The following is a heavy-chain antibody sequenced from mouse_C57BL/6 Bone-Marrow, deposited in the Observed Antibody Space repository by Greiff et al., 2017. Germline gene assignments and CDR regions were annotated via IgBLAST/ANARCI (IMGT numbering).Heavy chain of an antibody. CDR3: ARNYGLYYAMDY. J-gene: IGHJ4*01. V-gene: IGHV2-2*01. D-gene: IGHD1-1*01. CDR1: GFSLTSYG. CDR2: IWSGGST. Sequence: VQLQQSGPGLVQPSQSLSITCTVSGFSLTSYGVHWVRQSPGKGLEWLGVIWSGGSTDYNAAFISRLSISKDNSKSQVFFKMNSLQADDTAIYCCARNYGLYYAMDYWGQGTSVTVSS.